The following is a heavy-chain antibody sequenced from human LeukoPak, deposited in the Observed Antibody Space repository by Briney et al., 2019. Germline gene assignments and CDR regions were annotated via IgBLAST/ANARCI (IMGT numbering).Heavy chain of an antibody. Sequence: PSETLSLTCTVSGGSISSYYWSWIRQPAGKGLEWIGRIYTSGSTNYNPSLKSRVTMSVDTSKNQFSLKLSSVTAADTAVYYCARLSGPYSSSWYDYWGQGTLVTVSS. D-gene: IGHD6-13*01. CDR1: GGSISSYY. J-gene: IGHJ4*02. CDR2: IYTSGST. CDR3: ARLSGPYSSSWYDY. V-gene: IGHV4-4*07.